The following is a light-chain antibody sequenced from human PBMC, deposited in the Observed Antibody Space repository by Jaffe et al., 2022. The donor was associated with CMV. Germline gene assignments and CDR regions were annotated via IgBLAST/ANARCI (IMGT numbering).Light chain of an antibody. J-gene: IGKJ1*01. CDR1: QSVISNF. CDR3: EQYGSSWT. CDR2: GAS. Sequence: EIVLTQSPGTLSLSPGERATLSCRASQSVISNFLAWYQQKPGQAPRLLIYGASSRATGIPDRFSGSGSGTDFTLTISRLESEDFAVYYCEQYGSSWTFGQGTKVEIK. V-gene: IGKV3-20*01.